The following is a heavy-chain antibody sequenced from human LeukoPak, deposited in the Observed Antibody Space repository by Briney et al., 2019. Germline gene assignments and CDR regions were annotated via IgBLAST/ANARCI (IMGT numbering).Heavy chain of an antibody. CDR1: GYRFTDYD. J-gene: IGHJ5*02. V-gene: IGHV1-2*06. CDR2: ISPNYGGT. CDR3: ATRATPNLYSWFAP. D-gene: IGHD3-16*02. Sequence: ASVKVSCKTSGYRFTDYDMHWVRQAPGQGLEWMGRISPNYGGTNYAEKFHGRVTMTTDTSISTAYMELSSLRSDDTAIHYCATRATPNLYSWFAPCGQGTLVTVSS.